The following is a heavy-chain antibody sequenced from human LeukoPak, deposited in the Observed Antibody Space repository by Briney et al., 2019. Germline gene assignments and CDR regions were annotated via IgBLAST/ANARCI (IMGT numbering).Heavy chain of an antibody. J-gene: IGHJ3*02. Sequence: SETLSLSCTVSGGSISSYYWSWIRQPPGKGLEWIGYIYYSGSTNYKPSLKSRVTISVDTSKNQFSLKLSSVTAADTAVYYCARDTPPRDTYYYDSSGYYLGAFDIWGQGTMVTVSS. CDR2: IYYSGST. D-gene: IGHD3-22*01. CDR1: GGSISSYY. CDR3: ARDTPPRDTYYYDSSGYYLGAFDI. V-gene: IGHV4-59*01.